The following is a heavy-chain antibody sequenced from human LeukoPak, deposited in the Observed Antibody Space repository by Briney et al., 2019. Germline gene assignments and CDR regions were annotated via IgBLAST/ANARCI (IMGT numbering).Heavy chain of an antibody. Sequence: PGGSLRLSCAASGFTFSSHSMNWVRQAPGKGLEWVSSITSSSNYIHYADSVKGRFTISRDNAKNSLYLQMNSLRAEDTAVFYCTRDLAFYYYDSSGYFGAFDIWGQGTMVTVSS. CDR2: ITSSSNYI. D-gene: IGHD3-22*01. V-gene: IGHV3-21*01. CDR1: GFTFSSHS. CDR3: TRDLAFYYYDSSGYFGAFDI. J-gene: IGHJ3*02.